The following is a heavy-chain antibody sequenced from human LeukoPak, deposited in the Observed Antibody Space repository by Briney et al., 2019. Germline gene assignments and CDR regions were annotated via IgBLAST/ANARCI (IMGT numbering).Heavy chain of an antibody. CDR3: ARGGGSGWYPDY. CDR2: ISAYNGKT. Sequence: GASVTVTRKASGYTFTSYGISWLRQPPGQGLEWMGWISAYNGKTNYAQKLQSRVTMTTDTSTSTAYMELRSLRSDDTAVYYCARGGGSGWYPDYWGEGALVTVSS. V-gene: IGHV1-18*04. J-gene: IGHJ4*02. CDR1: GYTFTSYG. D-gene: IGHD6-19*01.